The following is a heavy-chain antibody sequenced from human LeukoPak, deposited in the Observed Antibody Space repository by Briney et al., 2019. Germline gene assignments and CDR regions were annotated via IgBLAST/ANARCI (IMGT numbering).Heavy chain of an antibody. CDR2: INHNGNVN. D-gene: IGHD3-22*01. CDR3: ARGLNYYDSSGYYY. Sequence: GGSLRLSCAASGFTFSSYWMNWARQAPGKGLEWVASINHNGNVNYYVDSVKGRFTISRDNAKNSLYLQMSNLRAEDTAVYYCARGLNYYDSSGYYYWGQGTLVTVSS. CDR1: GFTFSSYW. V-gene: IGHV3-7*03. J-gene: IGHJ4*02.